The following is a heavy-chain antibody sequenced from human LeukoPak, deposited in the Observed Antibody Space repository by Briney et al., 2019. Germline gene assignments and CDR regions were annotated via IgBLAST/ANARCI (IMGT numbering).Heavy chain of an antibody. CDR2: IRYDGSNK. J-gene: IGHJ6*03. D-gene: IGHD2-2*01. Sequence: GGSLRLSCAASGFTFSSYGMHWVRQAPGKGLEWVAFIRYDGSNKYYADSVKGRFTISRDNSKNTLYLQMNSLRAEDTAVYYCAKIGSKDIVVVPAAPYYYYYMDVWGKGTTVTISS. V-gene: IGHV3-30*02. CDR3: AKIGSKDIVVVPAAPYYYYYMDV. CDR1: GFTFSSYG.